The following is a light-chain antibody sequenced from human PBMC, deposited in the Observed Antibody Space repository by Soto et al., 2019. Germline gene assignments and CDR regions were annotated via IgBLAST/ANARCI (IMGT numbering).Light chain of an antibody. V-gene: IGKV3-11*01. J-gene: IGKJ4*01. Sequence: EIVVTQSPATLSLSPGERATLSCRASQSVSSYLAWYQQKPGQAPRLLIYDASNRATGIPARFSGSGSGTDFTLTISSLEPEDFAVYYCQQRSNWSTFGGGTKVEIK. CDR3: QQRSNWST. CDR1: QSVSSY. CDR2: DAS.